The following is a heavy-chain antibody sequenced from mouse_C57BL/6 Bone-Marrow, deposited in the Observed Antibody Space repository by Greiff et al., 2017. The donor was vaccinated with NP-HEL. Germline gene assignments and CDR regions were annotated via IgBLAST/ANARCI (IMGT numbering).Heavy chain of an antibody. Sequence: QVQLKQPGAELVKPGASVKLSCKASGYTFTSYWMHWVKQRPGRGLEWIGRIDPNSGGTKYNEKFKSKATLTVDKHSSTAYMQLSSLTSEDSAVYYCARWLLRGPFAYWGQGTLVTVSA. CDR3: ARWLLRGPFAY. J-gene: IGHJ3*01. CDR2: IDPNSGGT. V-gene: IGHV1-72*01. CDR1: GYTFTSYW. D-gene: IGHD2-3*01.